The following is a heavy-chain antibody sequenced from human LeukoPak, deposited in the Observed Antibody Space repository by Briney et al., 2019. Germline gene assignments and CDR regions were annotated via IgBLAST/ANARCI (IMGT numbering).Heavy chain of an antibody. CDR1: GFIFSQYS. V-gene: IGHV3-48*01. J-gene: IGHJ5*02. CDR2: IRSSSET. D-gene: IGHD5-12*01. Sequence: GGSLRLSCAASGFIFSQYSMNWVRQAPGEGLEWVSHIRSSSETFYADSVKGRFTISRDNARNSLYLQMNNLRGEETAIYYCARDAGNSGYGCDLWGQGTLVTVSS. CDR3: ARDAGNSGYGCDL.